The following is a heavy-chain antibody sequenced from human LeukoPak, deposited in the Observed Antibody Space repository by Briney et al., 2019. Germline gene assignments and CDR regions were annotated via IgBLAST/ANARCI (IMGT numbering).Heavy chain of an antibody. J-gene: IGHJ6*03. V-gene: IGHV3-21*01. CDR3: AKDGGVWTYYYYMDV. CDR1: GGSFSGYY. CDR2: ISSSSSYI. Sequence: ETLSLTCAVYGGSFSGYYWSWIRQPPGKGLEWVSSISSSSSYIYYADSVKGRFTISRDNAKNTLYLQMNSLRDEDTAVYYCAKDGGVWTYYYYMDVWGKGTTVTVSS. D-gene: IGHD3-3*01.